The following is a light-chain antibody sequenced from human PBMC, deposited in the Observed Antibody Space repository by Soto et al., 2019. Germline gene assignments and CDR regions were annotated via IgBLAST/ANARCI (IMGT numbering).Light chain of an antibody. V-gene: IGKV3-15*01. Sequence: EIVMTQSPATLSVSPGERATLSCRASQSVSSNLAWYQQKPGQAPRPLIYGASTMATGSPARFSGSGSGTEFTLTNCSLKSEDFAGYYCQQYNNWPPYTFGQGTKLEIK. J-gene: IGKJ2*01. CDR2: GAS. CDR3: QQYNNWPPYT. CDR1: QSVSSN.